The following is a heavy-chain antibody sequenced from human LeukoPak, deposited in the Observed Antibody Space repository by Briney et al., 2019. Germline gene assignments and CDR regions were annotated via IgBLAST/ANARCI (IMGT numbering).Heavy chain of an antibody. CDR3: ARGSYDFWSGYYAAWFDP. CDR1: GGSISSGDYY. V-gene: IGHV4-30-4*01. Sequence: SQTLSLTCTVSGGSISSGDYYWSWIRQPPGKGLEWIGYIYYSGSTYYNPSLKSRVTISVDTSKNQFSLKLSSVTAADTAVYYCARGSYDFWSGYYAAWFDPWGQGTLVTVSS. CDR2: IYYSGST. D-gene: IGHD3-3*01. J-gene: IGHJ5*02.